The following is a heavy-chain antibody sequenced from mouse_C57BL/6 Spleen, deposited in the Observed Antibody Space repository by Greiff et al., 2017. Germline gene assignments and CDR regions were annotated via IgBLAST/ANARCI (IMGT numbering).Heavy chain of an antibody. CDR2: INPNNGGT. J-gene: IGHJ2*01. CDR3: AGRNYDYDAVDH. D-gene: IGHD2-4*01. Sequence: EVQLQQSGPELVKPGASVKMSCKASGYTFTDYNMHWVKQSHGKSLEWIGYINPNNGGTSYNQKFKGKATLTVNKSSSTAYMELRSLTSEDSAVYCCAGRNYDYDAVDHWGQGTTLTVSS. CDR1: GYTFTDYN. V-gene: IGHV1-22*01.